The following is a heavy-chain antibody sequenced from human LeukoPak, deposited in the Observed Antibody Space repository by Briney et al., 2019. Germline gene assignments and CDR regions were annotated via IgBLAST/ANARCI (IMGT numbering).Heavy chain of an antibody. CDR3: STGGLGSGFDC. Sequence: GGSLRLSCAASGFTFSSYDMHWVRQAPGKGLEWVGRVKSKGDGGTIDYAAPVKGRFTISRDDSKNTLYLQMNSLETDDTAVYYCSTGGLGSGFDCWGQGTLVTVSS. CDR1: GFTFSSYD. D-gene: IGHD1-26*01. V-gene: IGHV3-15*07. CDR2: VKSKGDGGTI. J-gene: IGHJ4*02.